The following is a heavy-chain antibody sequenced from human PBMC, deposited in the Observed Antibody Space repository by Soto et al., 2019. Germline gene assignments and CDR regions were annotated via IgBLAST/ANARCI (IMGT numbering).Heavy chain of an antibody. V-gene: IGHV1-3*01. D-gene: IGHD6-19*01. Sequence: ASVKVSCKASGYTFTSYAMHWVRQAPGQRLEWMGWINAGNGNTKYSQKFQGRVTITRDTSASTAYMELSSLRSEDTAVYYCARDRSIAVADAFDIWGQGTMVTVSS. CDR3: ARDRSIAVADAFDI. J-gene: IGHJ3*02. CDR2: INAGNGNT. CDR1: GYTFTSYA.